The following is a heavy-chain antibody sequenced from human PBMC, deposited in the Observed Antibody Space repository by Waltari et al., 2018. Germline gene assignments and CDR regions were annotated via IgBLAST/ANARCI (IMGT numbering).Heavy chain of an antibody. J-gene: IGHJ5*02. Sequence: QVQLVQSGAEVKKPGASVKVSCKASGYTFTGYYMHWVRQAPGQGLEWMGGFDPEDGETIYAQKFQGRVTMTEDTSTDTAYMELSSLRSEDTAVYYCATCSGGSCYSGDWFDPWGQGTLVTVSS. CDR2: FDPEDGET. D-gene: IGHD2-15*01. V-gene: IGHV1-24*01. CDR1: GYTFTGYY. CDR3: ATCSGGSCYSGDWFDP.